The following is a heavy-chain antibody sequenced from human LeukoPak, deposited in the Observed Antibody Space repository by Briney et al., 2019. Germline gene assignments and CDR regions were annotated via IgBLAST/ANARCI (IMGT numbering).Heavy chain of an antibody. V-gene: IGHV3-23*01. D-gene: IGHD3-9*01. CDR2: IRGSGGST. CDR1: GFTFSSHA. J-gene: IGHJ3*02. Sequence: GSLRLSCAASGFTFSSHAMSWVRPAPGKGLGGVPAIRGSGGSTYYADSVKGRFTVSRDNSKNTVYLQMSSLKAEDTAIYYCAKEIFCTQTTCQGNDAFHIWGQGTVVTVSS. CDR3: AKEIFCTQTTCQGNDAFHI.